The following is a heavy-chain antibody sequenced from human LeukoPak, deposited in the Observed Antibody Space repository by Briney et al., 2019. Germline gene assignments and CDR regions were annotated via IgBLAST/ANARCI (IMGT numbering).Heavy chain of an antibody. D-gene: IGHD1-14*01. Sequence: SETLSLTCTVSGGSISSSSYYWGWIRQPPGKGLEWIGSIYYSGSTCYNPSLKSRVTISVDTSKNQFSLKLSSVTAADTAVYYCARRGEITAKEFDPWGQGTLVTVSS. CDR2: IYYSGST. CDR3: ARRGEITAKEFDP. V-gene: IGHV4-39*01. CDR1: GGSISSSSYY. J-gene: IGHJ5*02.